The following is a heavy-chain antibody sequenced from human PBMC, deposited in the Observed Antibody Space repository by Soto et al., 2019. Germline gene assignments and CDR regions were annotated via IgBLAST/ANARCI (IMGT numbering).Heavy chain of an antibody. CDR1: GFTISSNY. CDR3: ARYCSGGSCYSNYAFDM. CDR2: IYSGGST. Sequence: EVQLVESGGGLIQPGGSLRLSCAASGFTISSNYMSWVRQAPGKGLEWVSIIYSGGSTYYADSVKGRFTISRDNSKNTLYLQMNSLRNEDTAVYYCARYCSGGSCYSNYAFDMWGQGTMVTVSS. D-gene: IGHD2-15*01. V-gene: IGHV3-53*01. J-gene: IGHJ3*02.